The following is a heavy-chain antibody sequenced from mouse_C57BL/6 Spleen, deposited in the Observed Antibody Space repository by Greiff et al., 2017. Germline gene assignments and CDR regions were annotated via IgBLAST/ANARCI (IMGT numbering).Heavy chain of an antibody. J-gene: IGHJ3*01. CDR3: ASADYGSSPFAY. CDR1: GFSLTSDG. D-gene: IGHD1-1*01. Sequence: VKLMESGPGLVAPSQSLSITCTVSGFSLTSDGVDWVRQSPGKGLEWLGVIWGVGSTNYNSALKARLSISKDNSKSQVFLKMNSLQTDDTAMYYCASADYGSSPFAYWGQGTLVTVSA. V-gene: IGHV2-6*01. CDR2: IWGVGST.